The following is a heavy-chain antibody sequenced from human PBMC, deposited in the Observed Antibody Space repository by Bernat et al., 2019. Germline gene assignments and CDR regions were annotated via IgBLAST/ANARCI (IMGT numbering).Heavy chain of an antibody. CDR3: ARDRVVVQPPVKTYYYGMDV. D-gene: IGHD2-21*01. V-gene: IGHV1-69*04. CDR2: IIPILGIA. J-gene: IGHJ6*02. CDR1: GGTFSSYA. Sequence: QVQLVQSGAEVKKPGSSVKVSCKASGGTFSSYAISWVRQAPGQGLEWMGRIIPILGIANYAQKFQGRVTITADKSTSTAYMELSSLRSEDTAVYYCARDRVVVQPPVKTYYYGMDVWGQGTTVTVSS.